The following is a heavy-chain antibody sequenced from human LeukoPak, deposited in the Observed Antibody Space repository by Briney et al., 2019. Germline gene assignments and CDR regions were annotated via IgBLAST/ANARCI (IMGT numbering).Heavy chain of an antibody. CDR3: ATYRQVLLPFES. CDR2: IYSGGST. J-gene: IGHJ4*02. Sequence: GGSLRLSCAASGFTVSSNYMSWVRQAPGKGLEWVSVIYSGGSTYYSDSVRGRFTISRDNSKSTLSLQMNSLRAEDTAIYYCATYRQVLLPFESWGQGTLVTVSS. V-gene: IGHV3-53*01. CDR1: GFTVSSNY. D-gene: IGHD2-8*02.